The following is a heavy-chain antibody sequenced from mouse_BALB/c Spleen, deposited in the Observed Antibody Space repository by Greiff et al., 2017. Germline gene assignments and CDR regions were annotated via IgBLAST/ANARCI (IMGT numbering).Heavy chain of an antibody. J-gene: IGHJ3*01. CDR3: ASLDGGFFAY. CDR1: GFSLTSYG. V-gene: IGHV2-2*02. CDR2: IWSGGST. D-gene: IGHD2-3*01. Sequence: QVQLQQSGPGLVQPSQSLSITCTVSGFSLTSYGVHWVRQSPGKGLEWLGVIWSGGSTDYNAAFISRLSISKDNSKSQVFFKMNSLQANDTAIYYCASLDGGFFAYWGQGTLVTVSA.